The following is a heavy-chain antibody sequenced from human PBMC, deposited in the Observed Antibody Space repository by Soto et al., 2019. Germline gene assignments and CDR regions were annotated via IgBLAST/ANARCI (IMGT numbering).Heavy chain of an antibody. V-gene: IGHV5-51*03. J-gene: IGHJ1*01. Sequence: EVQLVQSGAEVKKPGESLKISCKGSGYSFTSYWIGWVRQMPGKGLEWMGIIYPGDSDTRYSPSFQGQVTISADKSTXTXYXXWSSLKASDTAMYYCARGGFCSSTSCYEVWGYLQHWGQGTLVTVSS. D-gene: IGHD2-2*01. CDR2: IYPGDSDT. CDR1: GYSFTSYW. CDR3: ARGGFCSSTSCYEVWGYLQH.